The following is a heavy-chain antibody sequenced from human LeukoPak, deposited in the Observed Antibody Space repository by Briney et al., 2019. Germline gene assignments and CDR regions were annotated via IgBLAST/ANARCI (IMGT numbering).Heavy chain of an antibody. D-gene: IGHD5-24*01. CDR1: GFTFSSYS. CDR2: ISSSSSYI. Sequence: GGSLRLSCAASGFTFSSYSMNWVRQAPGKGLEWVSSISSSSSYIYYADSVKGRFTISRDNAKNSLYLQMNSLRAEDTAVYYCARLGMAGSYNWFDPWGQGTLVTVSS. CDR3: ARLGMAGSYNWFDP. V-gene: IGHV3-21*01. J-gene: IGHJ5*02.